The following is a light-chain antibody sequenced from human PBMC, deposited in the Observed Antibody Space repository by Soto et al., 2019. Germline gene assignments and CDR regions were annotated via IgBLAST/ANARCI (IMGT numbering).Light chain of an antibody. CDR2: EVI. V-gene: IGLV2-8*01. Sequence: QSVLTQFPSSSGSPGQSVTISCTGTSSDVGGYNYVSWYQQQPGKSPKLIIYEVIKRPSGVPDRFSGSKSGNTASLTVSGLRPEDEADYYCSSYADSNTCVFGGGTKLTVL. J-gene: IGLJ2*01. CDR3: SSYADSNTCV. CDR1: SSDVGGYNY.